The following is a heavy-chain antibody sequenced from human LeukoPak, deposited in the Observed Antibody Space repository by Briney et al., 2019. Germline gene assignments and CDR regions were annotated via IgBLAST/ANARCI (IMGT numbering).Heavy chain of an antibody. CDR3: ARGNYGDYFGFWFDP. V-gene: IGHV4-34*01. D-gene: IGHD4-17*01. J-gene: IGHJ5*02. Sequence: TSETLSLTCAVYGGSFSGYYWSWIRQPPGKGLEWIGEINHSGSTNYNPSLKSRVTISVDTSKNQFSLKLSSVTAADTAVYYCARGNYGDYFGFWFDPWGQGTLVTVSS. CDR2: INHSGST. CDR1: GGSFSGYY.